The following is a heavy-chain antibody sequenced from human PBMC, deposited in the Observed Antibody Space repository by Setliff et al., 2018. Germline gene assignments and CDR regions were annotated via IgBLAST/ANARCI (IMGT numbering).Heavy chain of an antibody. CDR2: ISSSSSPI. CDR1: GFAFDKFT. CDR3: ARSINGYQQRYDI. D-gene: IGHD3-22*01. V-gene: IGHV3-48*04. J-gene: IGHJ4*02. Sequence: LSLTCAASGFAFDKFTMNWVRQAPGKRLEWVSYISSSSSPIYYADSVKGRFTISRDNAKNSLYLLMKSVRVDDTAVYYCARSINGYQQRYDIWGQGALVTVSS.